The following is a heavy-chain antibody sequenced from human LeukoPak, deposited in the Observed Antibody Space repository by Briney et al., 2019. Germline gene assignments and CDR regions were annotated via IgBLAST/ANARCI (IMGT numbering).Heavy chain of an antibody. D-gene: IGHD3-9*01. V-gene: IGHV3-49*04. CDR2: IRSKAYGATT. CDR3: ARGPIWLYSGMDV. CDR1: GFTFGDHA. Sequence: PGGSLRLSCTGSGFTFGDHAMGWVRQAPGKGLEWVGFIRSKAYGATTEYAASVKGRFTISRDDSRSIAYLQMNSLMTEDTAVYYCARGPIWLYSGMDVWGQGTTVTVSS. J-gene: IGHJ6*02.